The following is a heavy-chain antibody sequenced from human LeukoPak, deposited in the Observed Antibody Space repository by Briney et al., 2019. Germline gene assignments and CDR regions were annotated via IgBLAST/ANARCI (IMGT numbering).Heavy chain of an antibody. J-gene: IGHJ6*02. V-gene: IGHV1-8*01. CDR3: ARVGGDYYYYNGMDV. Sequence: ASVKVSCKASGYTFTSYDINWVRQATGQGLEWMGWMNPNSGNTGYAQKFQGRVTMTRNTSISTAYMELSSLRSEDTAVYYCARVGGDYYYYNGMDVWGQGTTVTVSS. D-gene: IGHD2-21*02. CDR2: MNPNSGNT. CDR1: GYTFTSYD.